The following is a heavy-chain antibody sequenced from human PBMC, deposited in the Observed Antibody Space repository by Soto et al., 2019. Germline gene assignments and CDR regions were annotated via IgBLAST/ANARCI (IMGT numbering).Heavy chain of an antibody. CDR1: GGTFRTYT. J-gene: IGHJ3*02. CDR3: SIGSWSAETFDI. V-gene: IGHV1-69*02. D-gene: IGHD2-2*01. Sequence: QVHLVQSGAEVKKPGSSVKVSCKAAGGTFRTYTLIWVRQAPGQGLEWMGRIIPMLAVTNSAQRFQGRVTLTADKATSTAFLELTSLRSDDTAVYFCSIGSWSAETFDIWCQGTMVTVSS. CDR2: IIPMLAVT.